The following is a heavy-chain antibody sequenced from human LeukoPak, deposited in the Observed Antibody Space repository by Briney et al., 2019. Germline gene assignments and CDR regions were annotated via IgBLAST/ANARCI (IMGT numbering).Heavy chain of an antibody. Sequence: GGSLRLFCAASGFTFSNYDMSWVRQAPGKGLDWVSTISPSDSSTYYADSVKDRFTISRDNSKSTRYLQMDSLRAVDTAVYDGAKRDNGEDYWGQGTLVTVSS. CDR3: AKRDNGEDY. J-gene: IGHJ4*02. V-gene: IGHV3-23*01. CDR1: GFTFSNYD. D-gene: IGHD2-15*01. CDR2: ISPSDSST.